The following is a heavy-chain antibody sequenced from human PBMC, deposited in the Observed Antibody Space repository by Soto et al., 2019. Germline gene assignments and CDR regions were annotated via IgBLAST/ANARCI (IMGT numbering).Heavy chain of an antibody. Sequence: SETLALSCTVSGGSISSSIYYWGWIRQPPGKGLEWIGSIYYSGSTYYNPSLKSRVTISVDTSKNQFSLKLSSVTAADTAVYYYARVRRYYESSGDYYFDYWGTETSVTVSS. J-gene: IGHJ4*02. CDR2: IYYSGST. V-gene: IGHV4-39*01. CDR3: ARVRRYYESSGDYYFDY. D-gene: IGHD3-22*01. CDR1: GGSISSSIYY.